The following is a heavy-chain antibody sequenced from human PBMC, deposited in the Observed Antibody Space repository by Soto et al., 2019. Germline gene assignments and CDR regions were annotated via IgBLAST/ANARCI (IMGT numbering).Heavy chain of an antibody. Sequence: PSETLSLTCTVSGGSISSSSYYWGWIRQPPGKGLEWIGSIYYSGSTYYNPPLKSRVTISVDTSKNQFSLKLSSVTAADTAVYYCASPQLRFWSTDAFHIWCPGTMVTLSS. D-gene: IGHD3-3*01. CDR2: IYYSGST. CDR3: ASPQLRFWSTDAFHI. V-gene: IGHV4-39*01. J-gene: IGHJ3*02. CDR1: GGSISSSSYY.